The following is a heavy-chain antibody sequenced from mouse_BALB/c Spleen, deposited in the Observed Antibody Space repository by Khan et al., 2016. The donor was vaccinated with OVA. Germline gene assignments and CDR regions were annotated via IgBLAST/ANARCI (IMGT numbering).Heavy chain of an antibody. V-gene: IGHV9-3-1*01. D-gene: IGHD1-1*02. CDR3: ESGGYSGTIEY. J-gene: IGHJ4*01. CDR2: INTSTGEP. CDR1: GYTFTNYG. Sequence: QIQLVQSGPELKKPGETVKISCKASGYTFTNYGMNWVRQAPGKGLKWMGWINTSTGEPTYADDFRGRFAFSLETSASTAYLQINNLNDEDTATYARESGGYSGTIEYWGQGTTVTVSS.